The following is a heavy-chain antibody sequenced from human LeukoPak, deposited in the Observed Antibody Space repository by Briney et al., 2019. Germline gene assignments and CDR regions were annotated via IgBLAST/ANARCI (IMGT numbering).Heavy chain of an antibody. V-gene: IGHV4-34*01. D-gene: IGHD4-17*01. J-gene: IGHJ4*02. CDR1: GVSFDDYY. CDR2: INHSGYT. Sequence: SETLSLTCAVSGVSFDDYYWSWVRQTPGKGLEWIGEINHSGYTNDSPSLKSRVTLSIDTSRKQFSLNLRSVTAADAGIYYCTKMTTGHDYWGQGTLVTVSS. CDR3: TKMTTGHDY.